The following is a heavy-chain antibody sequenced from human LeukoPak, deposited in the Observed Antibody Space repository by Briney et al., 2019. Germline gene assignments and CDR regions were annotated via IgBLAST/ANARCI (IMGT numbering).Heavy chain of an antibody. CDR1: GYSISSGYY. V-gene: IGHV4-38-2*01. D-gene: IGHD2-2*01. J-gene: IGHJ3*02. CDR3: IMAAAIVNAFDI. Sequence: SETLSLTCAVSGYSISSGYYWGWIRQPPGKGLEWIGSIYHSGSTYYNPSLKSRVTISVGTSKNQFSLKLSSVTAADTAVYYGIMAAAIVNAFDIWGQGTMVTVSS. CDR2: IYHSGST.